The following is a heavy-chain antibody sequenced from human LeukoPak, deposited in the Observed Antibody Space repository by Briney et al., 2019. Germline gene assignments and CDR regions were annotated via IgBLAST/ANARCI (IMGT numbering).Heavy chain of an antibody. CDR3: ARADFWSGYYFDY. J-gene: IGHJ4*02. V-gene: IGHV4-59*01. CDR2: IYYSGST. D-gene: IGHD3-3*01. CDR1: GGSISSYY. Sequence: PSETLSLTCTVSGGSISSYYWSWIRQPPGKGLEWIGYIYYSGSTNYNPSLKSRVTISVDTSKNQFSPKLSSVTAADTAVYYCARADFWSGYYFDYWGQGTLVTVSS.